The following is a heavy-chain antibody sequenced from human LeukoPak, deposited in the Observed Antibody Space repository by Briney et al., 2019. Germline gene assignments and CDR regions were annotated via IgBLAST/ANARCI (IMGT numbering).Heavy chain of an antibody. Sequence: GGSLRLSCAASGFTFSNAWMSWVRQAPGKGLEWVGRIKSKTDGGTTDYAAPVKGRFTISRDNAKNSLYLQMNSLRAEDTALYYCAKDEGRSPQQLFDYWGQGTLVTVSS. D-gene: IGHD6-13*01. CDR3: AKDEGRSPQQLFDY. V-gene: IGHV3-15*05. CDR1: GFTFSNAW. J-gene: IGHJ4*02. CDR2: IKSKTDGGTT.